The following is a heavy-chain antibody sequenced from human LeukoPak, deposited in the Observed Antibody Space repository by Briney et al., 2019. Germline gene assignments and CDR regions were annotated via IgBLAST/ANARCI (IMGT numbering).Heavy chain of an antibody. CDR2: MSYSGRT. CDR1: GGSISISNYY. D-gene: IGHD6-25*01. J-gene: IGHJ4*02. V-gene: IGHV4-39*07. CDR3: ARKNIPSPRIRYSSDWNGRAFDY. Sequence: PSETLSLTCTVSGGSISISNYYWGWIRQPPGTGLEWIGSMSYSGRTYYNPSFKTRVTVSLDTSKNQFSLNLISVTAADTAVYSCARKNIPSPRIRYSSDWNGRAFDYWGQGTLVTVSS.